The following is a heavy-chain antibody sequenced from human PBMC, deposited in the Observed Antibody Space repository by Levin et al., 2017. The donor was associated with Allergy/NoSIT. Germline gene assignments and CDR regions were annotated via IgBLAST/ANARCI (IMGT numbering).Heavy chain of an antibody. V-gene: IGHV3-23*01. CDR1: GFAFSTYA. CDR2: IDGNGDNM. J-gene: IGHJ4*02. Sequence: GGSLRLSCAASGFAFSTYAMSWVRQAPGKGLEWVSAIDGNGDNMYYADSLKGRFTISRDNSKNTLYLQMNSLRAEDTAVYHCAKRSGTSSGSHYINFWGQGTLVTVSS. D-gene: IGHD3-10*01. CDR3: AKRSGTSSGSHYINF.